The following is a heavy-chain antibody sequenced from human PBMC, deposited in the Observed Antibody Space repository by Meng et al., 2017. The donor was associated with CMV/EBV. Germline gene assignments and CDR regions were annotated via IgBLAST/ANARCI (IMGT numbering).Heavy chain of an antibody. CDR3: ASARAARSRYYYYGMDV. J-gene: IGHJ6*02. CDR2: INHSGST. D-gene: IGHD6-6*01. CDR1: GGSFSGYY. V-gene: IGHV4-34*01. Sequence: SQTLSLTCAVYGGSFSGYYWSWIRQPPGKGLEWIGEINHSGSTNYNPSLKSRVTLSVDTSKNQFSLKLSSVTAADTAVYYCASARAARSRYYYYGMDVWGQGTTVTVSS.